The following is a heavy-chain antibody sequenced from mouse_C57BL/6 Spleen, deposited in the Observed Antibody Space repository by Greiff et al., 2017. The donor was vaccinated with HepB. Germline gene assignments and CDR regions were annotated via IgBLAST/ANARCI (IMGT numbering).Heavy chain of an antibody. D-gene: IGHD2-10*01. J-gene: IGHJ2*01. V-gene: IGHV1-26*01. CDR2: INPNNGGT. CDR1: GYTFTDYY. CDR3: ARECIFTFYGSLDY. Sequence: EVQLQQSGPELVKPGASVKISCKASGYTFTDYYMNWVKQSHGKSLEWIGDINPNNGGTSYNEKFKGKATLTVDKSSSTAYMELSSLTSEDSAVYYCARECIFTFYGSLDYWGPGTTLPVSS.